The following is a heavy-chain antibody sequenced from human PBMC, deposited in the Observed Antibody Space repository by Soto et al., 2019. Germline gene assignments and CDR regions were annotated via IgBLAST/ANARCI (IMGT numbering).Heavy chain of an antibody. V-gene: IGHV1-69*12. J-gene: IGHJ4*02. CDR2: IIPFFGTA. Sequence: QVQLVQSGAEVKKPGSSVKVSCKASGGTFSSYAISWVRQAPGQGLEWMGGIIPFFGTANYAQKFQGRVTITADESTSTAYMELSSLRSEDTAVYYCARCGYEELERRGPFDYWGQGTLVTVSS. D-gene: IGHD1-1*01. CDR1: GGTFSSYA. CDR3: ARCGYEELERRGPFDY.